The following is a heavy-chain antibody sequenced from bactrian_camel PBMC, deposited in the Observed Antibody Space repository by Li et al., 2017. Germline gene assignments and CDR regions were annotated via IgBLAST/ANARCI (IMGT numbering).Heavy chain of an antibody. J-gene: IGHJ4*01. D-gene: IGHD7*01. CDR2: IDSRGTT. CDR3: AADPGPQCPRRAPYNY. CDR1: GYGLKHFY. Sequence: VQLVASGGGSVQTGGSLRLSCVVGGYGLKHFYIGWFRQSPGKEREGVARIDSRGTTEYVDSVKGRFTVFKGNAGKTLYLQMNSLRPEDTAMYYCAADPGPQCPRRAPYNYLGQGTQVTVS. V-gene: IGHV3S57*01.